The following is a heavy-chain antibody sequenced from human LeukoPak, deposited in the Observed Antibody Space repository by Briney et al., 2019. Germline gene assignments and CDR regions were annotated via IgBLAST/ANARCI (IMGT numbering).Heavy chain of an antibody. CDR1: GGSISSSSYY. CDR2: IYYSGST. Sequence: SETLSLTCTVSGGSISSSSYYWGWIRQPPGKGLEWIGSIYYSGSTYYNPSLKSRVTISVDTSKNQVSLKLSSVTAADTAVYYCARDSLGEIGLAETRWGQGTLVTVSS. D-gene: IGHD2-21*01. V-gene: IGHV4-39*07. J-gene: IGHJ4*02. CDR3: ARDSLGEIGLAETR.